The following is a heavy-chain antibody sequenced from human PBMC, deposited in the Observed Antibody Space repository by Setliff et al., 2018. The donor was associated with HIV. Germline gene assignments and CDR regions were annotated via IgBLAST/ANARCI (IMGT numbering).Heavy chain of an antibody. D-gene: IGHD4-17*01. Sequence: PGGSLRLSCVASGFTFSTFAMNWVRQAPGKGLEWVSVISFDGTKTSYADSVKDRFTISRDNSKNTLYLQMNSLRAEDTAVYYCARDPATTVTELTEGGGTFDYWGQGTLVTVSS. CDR3: ARDPATTVTELTEGGGTFDY. CDR1: GFTFSTFA. CDR2: ISFDGTKT. J-gene: IGHJ4*02. V-gene: IGHV3-30*01.